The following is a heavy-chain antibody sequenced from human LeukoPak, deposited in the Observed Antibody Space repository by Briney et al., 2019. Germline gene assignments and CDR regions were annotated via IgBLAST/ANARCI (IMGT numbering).Heavy chain of an antibody. CDR3: ARDLEYCSGGSCSFYGMDV. CDR1: GFTFGSYW. J-gene: IGHJ6*02. V-gene: IGHV3-74*01. CDR2: INSDGSST. Sequence: PGGSLRLSCAASGFTFGSYWMHWVRQAPGKGLVWVSRINSDGSSTSYADSVKGRFTISRDNAKNTLYLQMNSLRAEDTAVYYCARDLEYCSGGSCSFYGMDVWGQGTTVTVSS. D-gene: IGHD2-15*01.